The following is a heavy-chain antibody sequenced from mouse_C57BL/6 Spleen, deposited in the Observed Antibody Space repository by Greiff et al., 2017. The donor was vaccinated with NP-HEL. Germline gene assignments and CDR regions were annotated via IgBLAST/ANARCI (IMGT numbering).Heavy chain of an antibody. Sequence: EVKLVESGGGLVKPGGSLKLSCAASGFTFSDYGMHWVRQAPEKGLEWVAYISSGSSTIYYADTVKGRFTISRDNAKNTLFLQMTSLRSEDTAMYYCARERTLYYAMDYWGQGTSVTVSS. J-gene: IGHJ4*01. CDR3: ARERTLYYAMDY. CDR2: ISSGSSTI. CDR1: GFTFSDYG. V-gene: IGHV5-17*01.